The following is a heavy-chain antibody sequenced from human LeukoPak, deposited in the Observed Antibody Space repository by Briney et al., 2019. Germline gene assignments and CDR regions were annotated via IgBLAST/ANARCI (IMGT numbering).Heavy chain of an antibody. V-gene: IGHV4-59*01. CDR3: ARGQQWLAYYYYGMDV. Sequence: KASETLSLTCTVSGGSISSYYWSWIRQPPGKGLEWIGYIYYSGSTNYNPSLKSRVTISVDTSKNQFSLKLSSVTAADTAVYYCARGQQWLAYYYYGMDVWGQGTTVTVSS. CDR2: IYYSGST. J-gene: IGHJ6*02. CDR1: GGSISSYY. D-gene: IGHD6-19*01.